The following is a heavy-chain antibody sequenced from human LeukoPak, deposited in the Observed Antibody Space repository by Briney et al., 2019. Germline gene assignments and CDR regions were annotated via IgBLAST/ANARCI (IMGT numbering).Heavy chain of an antibody. CDR3: ASKIAVAGYYFDY. CDR1: GFTVSSNY. D-gene: IGHD6-19*01. J-gene: IGHJ4*02. CDR2: IYSGGST. Sequence: PGGSLRLSCAASGFTVSSNYMSWVRQAPGKGLEWVSVIYSGGSTYCADSVKGRFTISRDNSKNTLYLQMNSLRAEDTAVYYCASKIAVAGYYFDYWGQGTLVTVSS. V-gene: IGHV3-53*01.